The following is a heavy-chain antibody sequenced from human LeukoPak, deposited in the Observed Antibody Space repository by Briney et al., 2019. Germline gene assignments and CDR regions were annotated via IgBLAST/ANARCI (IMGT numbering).Heavy chain of an antibody. CDR2: IYVGGRT. J-gene: IGHJ4*02. CDR1: GFTVTSND. V-gene: IGHV3-53*01. CDR3: ARDLGDGEFDS. Sequence: GGSLRLSCVASGFTVTSNDMSWVRQAPGKGLKWVSTIYVGGRTYYADSVKGRFTISRDDSKNTVYLQMNSLRAEDTATYFCARDLGDGEFDSWGQGTLVTVSS. D-gene: IGHD3-10*01.